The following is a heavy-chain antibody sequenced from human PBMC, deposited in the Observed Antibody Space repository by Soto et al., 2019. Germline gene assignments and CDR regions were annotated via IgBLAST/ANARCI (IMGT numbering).Heavy chain of an antibody. CDR2: RYYSGST. V-gene: IGHV4-59*08. J-gene: IGHJ6*03. CDR3: ARGPYYDLIWNYYYMDV. CDR1: GGSISGHY. Sequence: QVQLQESGPGLVKPSETLSLSCSVSGGSISGHYWSWVRQTPGKGLEWIGYRYYSGSTNYNPSLKTRVTTSVDTSNYPLSLRLTSVTAADTAVYYCARGPYYDLIWNYYYMDVWGKGTTVTVSS. D-gene: IGHD3-16*01.